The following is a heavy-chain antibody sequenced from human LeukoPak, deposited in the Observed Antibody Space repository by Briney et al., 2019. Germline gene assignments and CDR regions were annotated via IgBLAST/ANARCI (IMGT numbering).Heavy chain of an antibody. J-gene: IGHJ6*03. CDR3: AKAIRTSCYGCNMDV. CDR1: GFTFSSYA. Sequence: PGGSLRLSCAASGFTFSSYAMNWVRQAPGKGLEWVSTISASGGSTYHAVSEKGRFTISRDNSKNTLYLQMNTLRAEDTAVYYCAKAIRTSCYGCNMDVWGEGTTVTVSS. CDR2: ISASGGST. V-gene: IGHV3-23*01. D-gene: IGHD2-2*01.